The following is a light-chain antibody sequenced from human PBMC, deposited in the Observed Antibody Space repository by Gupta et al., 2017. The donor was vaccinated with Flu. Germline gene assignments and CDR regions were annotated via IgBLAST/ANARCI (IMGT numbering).Light chain of an antibody. CDR2: SAS. J-gene: IGKJ4*01. CDR1: RDISTS. CDR3: QQVNSFPLT. V-gene: IGKV1D-12*01. Sequence: DIQMTQSPSSVSASVGDRVTITCRASRDISTSLAWYQQKPGKAPRLLIYSASSLQTGVPSRFSGSGSKTDFTLSINNLQPEDFATYYCQQVNSFPLTFGGGTKVDIK.